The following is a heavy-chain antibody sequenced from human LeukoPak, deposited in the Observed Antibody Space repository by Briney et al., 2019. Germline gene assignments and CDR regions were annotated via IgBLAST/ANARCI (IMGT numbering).Heavy chain of an antibody. CDR2: ISSSSSYI. J-gene: IGHJ5*02. CDR1: GFTFGDYA. CDR3: ARDGYCSGGSCYAPRFDP. D-gene: IGHD2-15*01. Sequence: PGRSLRLSCSASGFTFGDYALNWVRQAPGKGLEWVSSISSSSSYIYYADSVRGRFTISRDNAKNSLYLQMNSLRAEDTAVYYCARDGYCSGGSCYAPRFDPWGQGILVTVSS. V-gene: IGHV3-21*01.